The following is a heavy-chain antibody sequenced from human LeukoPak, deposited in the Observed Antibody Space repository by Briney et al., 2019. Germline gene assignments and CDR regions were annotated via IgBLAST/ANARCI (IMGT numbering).Heavy chain of an antibody. V-gene: IGHV4-38-2*02. D-gene: IGHD3-22*01. Sequence: SETLSLTCTVSGYSISTGYYWDWIRQPPGKGLEWIGTFYHGGSTYYNPSLKSRVTISVDTSKNQFSLKLSSVTAADTAVYYCARGLVGYYDSSGYPNWFDPWGQGTLVTVSS. J-gene: IGHJ5*02. CDR2: FYHGGST. CDR1: GYSISTGYY. CDR3: ARGLVGYYDSSGYPNWFDP.